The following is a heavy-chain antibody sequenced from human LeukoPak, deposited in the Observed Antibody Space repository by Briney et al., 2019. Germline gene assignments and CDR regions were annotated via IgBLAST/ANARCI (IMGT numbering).Heavy chain of an antibody. J-gene: IGHJ4*02. Sequence: PGGSLRLSCAASGFTFSSYGMSWVRQAPGKGLEWVSLIYSGGGTYYADSVRGRFTISRDDSKNTLYLQMNSLRAEDTAVYYCVRRAGGYSHPYDYWAREPWSPSPQ. D-gene: IGHD4-23*01. V-gene: IGHV3-53*01. CDR2: IYSGGGT. CDR1: GFTFSSYG. CDR3: VRRAGGYSHPYDY.